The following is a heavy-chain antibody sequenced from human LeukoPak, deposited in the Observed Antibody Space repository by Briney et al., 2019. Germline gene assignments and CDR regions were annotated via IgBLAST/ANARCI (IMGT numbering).Heavy chain of an antibody. CDR1: GYSFTSYW. CDR3: ARHGHFTNCVCYSDYYYYMYV. D-gene: IGHD2-8*01. CDR2: IYPDDSDT. J-gene: IGHJ6*03. V-gene: IGHV5-51*01. Sequence: GESLKISCKGSGYSFTSYWIGWVRQMPGKGLEWMGIIYPDDSDTRYSPSFEGQVIISVDKSISTAYLQWSSLKASDTATYYCARHGHFTNCVCYSDYYYYMYVWGKGTTVTVSS.